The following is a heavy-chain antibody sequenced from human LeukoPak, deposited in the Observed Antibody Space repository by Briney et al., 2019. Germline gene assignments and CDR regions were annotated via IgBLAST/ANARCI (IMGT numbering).Heavy chain of an antibody. J-gene: IGHJ4*02. Sequence: GGSLRLSCAASGLTFSSYAMSWVRQAPGKGLEWVSSVSGSGSNTYYADSVKGRFTISRDNAKNSLYLQMNSLRAEDTAVYYCARGFLWFGEAQVDYWGQGTLVTVSS. V-gene: IGHV3-21*01. D-gene: IGHD3-10*01. CDR2: VSGSGSNT. CDR1: GLTFSSYA. CDR3: ARGFLWFGEAQVDY.